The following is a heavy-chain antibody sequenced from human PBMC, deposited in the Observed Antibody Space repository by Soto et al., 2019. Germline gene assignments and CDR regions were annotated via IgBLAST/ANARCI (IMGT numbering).Heavy chain of an antibody. J-gene: IGHJ4*02. CDR1: GFSFRDYF. CDR2: IGPYGNTI. Sequence: GGSLRLSCAASGFSFRDYFMSWIRQAPGKGLEWVSYIGPYGNTIYYADSVKGRFTISRDDATSSLHLHMNSLRPEDTAIYYCARDDHTYGVYWGQGTPVTVSS. V-gene: IGHV3-11*01. CDR3: ARDDHTYGVY. D-gene: IGHD2-21*01.